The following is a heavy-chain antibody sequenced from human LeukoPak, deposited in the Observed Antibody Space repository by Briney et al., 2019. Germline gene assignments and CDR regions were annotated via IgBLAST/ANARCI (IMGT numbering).Heavy chain of an antibody. V-gene: IGHV3-20*04. CDR3: AREGYDILTGYPTYYYYYYMDV. J-gene: IGHJ6*03. Sequence: GGSLRLSCAASGFTFDDYGMSWVRQAPGKGLEWVSCINWNGDRTGYADSVKGRLTISRDNAKNSLYLQMNSLRAEDTALYYCAREGYDILTGYPTYYYYYYMDVWGKGTTVTVSS. CDR1: GFTFDDYG. CDR2: INWNGDRT. D-gene: IGHD3-9*01.